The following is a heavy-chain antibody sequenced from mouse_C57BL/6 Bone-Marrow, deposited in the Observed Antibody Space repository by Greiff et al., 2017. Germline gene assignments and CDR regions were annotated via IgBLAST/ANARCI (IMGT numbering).Heavy chain of an antibody. CDR3: ARGGTVVAPDWYFDV. V-gene: IGHV1-81*01. J-gene: IGHJ1*03. D-gene: IGHD1-1*01. CDR2: IYPRSGNT. CDR1: GYTFTSYG. Sequence: QVQLQQSGAELARPGASVKLSCKASGYTFTSYGISWVKQGPGPGLEWIGEIYPRSGNTYYNETFTGKATLTADKSSSTAYMELRSLTSEDSTVYFCARGGTVVAPDWYFDVWGTGTTVTVSS.